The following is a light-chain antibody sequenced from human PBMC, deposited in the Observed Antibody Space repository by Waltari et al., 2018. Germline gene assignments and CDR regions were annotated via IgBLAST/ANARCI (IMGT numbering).Light chain of an antibody. CDR3: SSYAGSSKGV. V-gene: IGLV2-23*02. CDR1: SSDVGNYKR. CDR2: AVS. Sequence: QSALTQPASVSGSPGQSITISCTGTSSDVGNYKRVSWYQQHPGKAPKLMIYAVSKRPSGVSDRFSGSKSGDMASLTISGLQPADEAEYFCSSYAGSSKGVFGGGTKVTVL. J-gene: IGLJ2*01.